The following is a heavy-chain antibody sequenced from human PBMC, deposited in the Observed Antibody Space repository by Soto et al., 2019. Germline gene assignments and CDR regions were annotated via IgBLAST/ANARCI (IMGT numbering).Heavy chain of an antibody. CDR2: ISSSGSTI. J-gene: IGHJ5*02. V-gene: IGHV3-11*01. CDR1: GFTFSDYY. Sequence: GGSLRLSCAASGFTFSDYYMSWIRQAPGKGLEWVSYISSSGSTIYYADSVKGRFTISRDNAKNSLYLQMNSLRAEDTAVYYCARRCEVPAAMLSKGRSWFDPWGQGTLVTVSP. CDR3: ARRCEVPAAMLSKGRSWFDP. D-gene: IGHD2-2*01.